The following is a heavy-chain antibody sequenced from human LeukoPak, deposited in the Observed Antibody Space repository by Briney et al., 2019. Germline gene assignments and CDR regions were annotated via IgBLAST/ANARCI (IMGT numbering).Heavy chain of an antibody. CDR3: AKDLSSGWYPYYFDF. V-gene: IGHV3-33*06. J-gene: IGHJ4*02. CDR1: GFTFSSYG. D-gene: IGHD6-19*01. Sequence: AGGSLRLSCAASGFTFSSYGMHWVRRAPGKGLEWVAVIWYDGSNKYYADSVKGRFTISRDNSKNTLYLQMNSLRAEDTAVYYCAKDLSSGWYPYYFDFWGRGTLVTVSS. CDR2: IWYDGSNK.